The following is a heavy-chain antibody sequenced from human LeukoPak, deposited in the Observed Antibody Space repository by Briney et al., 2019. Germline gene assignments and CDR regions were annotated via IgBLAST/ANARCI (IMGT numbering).Heavy chain of an antibody. CDR3: ARDRSTTL. J-gene: IGHJ4*02. Sequence: GGSLRLSCAASGFTFSSYWMSWVRQAPGKGLEWVANIKKDGSEKYYVDSVKGRFTISRDSSKNTLFLQMNSLRAEDTAVYYCARDRSTTLWGQGALVTVSS. D-gene: IGHD1-26*01. V-gene: IGHV3-7*03. CDR1: GFTFSSYW. CDR2: IKKDGSEK.